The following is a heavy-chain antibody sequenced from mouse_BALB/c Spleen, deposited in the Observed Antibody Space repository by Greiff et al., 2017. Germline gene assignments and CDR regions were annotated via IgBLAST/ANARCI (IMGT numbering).Heavy chain of an antibody. CDR2: ISSGSSTI. CDR3: ARSLGPNWDGGFAY. J-gene: IGHJ3*01. Sequence: EVKLMESGGGLVQPGGSRKLSCAASGFTFSSFGMHWVRQAPEKGLEWVAYISSGSSTIYYADTVKGRFTISRDNPKNTLFLQMTSLRSEDTAMYYCARSLGPNWDGGFAYWGQGTLVTVSA. D-gene: IGHD4-1*01. CDR1: GFTFSSFG. V-gene: IGHV5-17*02.